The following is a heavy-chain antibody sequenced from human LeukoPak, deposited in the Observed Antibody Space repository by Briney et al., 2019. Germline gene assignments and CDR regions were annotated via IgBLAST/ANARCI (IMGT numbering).Heavy chain of an antibody. CDR2: ISSSSSYI. Sequence: GGSLKLSCAASGFTFSSYWMNWVRQAPGKGLEWVSSISSSSSYIYYADSVKGRFTISRDNAKNSLYLQMNSLRAEDTAVYYCARDDLYSSSSRYYFDYWGQGTLVTVSS. CDR3: ARDDLYSSSSRYYFDY. D-gene: IGHD6-6*01. V-gene: IGHV3-21*01. CDR1: GFTFSSYW. J-gene: IGHJ4*02.